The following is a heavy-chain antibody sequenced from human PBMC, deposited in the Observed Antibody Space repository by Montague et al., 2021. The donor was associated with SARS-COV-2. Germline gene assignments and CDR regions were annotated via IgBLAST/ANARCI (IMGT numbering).Heavy chain of an antibody. D-gene: IGHD6-6*01. CDR1: GASVASGNFY. V-gene: IGHV4-61*01. Sequence: SETLSLTCTVSGASVASGNFYWSWIRQPPGKGLEWIGYMYYTGHTNYNPSLESRVTMPADPSKNQFSLTLTSVTAADTAVYYCARSRANVPSRPGFDYWGQGALVTVSS. CDR2: MYYTGHT. J-gene: IGHJ4*02. CDR3: ARSRANVPSRPGFDY.